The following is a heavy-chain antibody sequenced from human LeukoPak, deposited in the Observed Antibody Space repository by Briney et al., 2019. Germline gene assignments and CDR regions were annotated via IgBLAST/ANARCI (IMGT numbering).Heavy chain of an antibody. J-gene: IGHJ4*02. Sequence: GGSLRLSCAASGFTFSSYWMSWVRQAPGKGLEWVANIKQDGSEKNYVDSVKGRFTISRDNAKNSLFLQMNSLRPEDTAVYYCARDSGRVNYWGQGTLVTVSS. CDR2: IKQDGSEK. CDR3: ARDSGRVNY. V-gene: IGHV3-7*01. CDR1: GFTFSSYW. D-gene: IGHD6-19*01.